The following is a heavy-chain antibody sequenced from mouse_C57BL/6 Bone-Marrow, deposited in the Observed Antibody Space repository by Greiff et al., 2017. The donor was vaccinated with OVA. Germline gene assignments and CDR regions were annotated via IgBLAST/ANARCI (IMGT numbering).Heavy chain of an antibody. V-gene: IGHV1-72*01. D-gene: IGHD1-1*01. CDR2: IDPNSGGT. J-gene: IGHJ1*03. CDR1: GYTFTSYW. CDR3: ARSLGSSYGWYFDV. Sequence: QVQLQQPGAELVKPGASVKLSCKASGYTFTSYWLHWVKQRPGRGLEWIGRIDPNSGGTKYNEKFKSKATLTVDTPSSTAYMQLPSMASEDSAIYYCARSLGSSYGWYFDVWGTGTRVTVSS.